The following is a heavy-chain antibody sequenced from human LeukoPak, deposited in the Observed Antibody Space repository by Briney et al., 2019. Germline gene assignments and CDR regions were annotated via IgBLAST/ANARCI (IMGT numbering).Heavy chain of an antibody. CDR2: ISAYNGNT. Sequence: ASVKVSCKASGYTFTSYGISWVRQAPGQGLEWMGWISAYNGNTNYAQKLQGRVTMTTDTSTSTAYMELSSLRSEDTAVDYCARGPRITLVRGGQWYYYMDVWGKGTTVTISS. D-gene: IGHD3-10*01. CDR1: GYTFTSYG. CDR3: ARGPRITLVRGGQWYYYMDV. V-gene: IGHV1-18*01. J-gene: IGHJ6*03.